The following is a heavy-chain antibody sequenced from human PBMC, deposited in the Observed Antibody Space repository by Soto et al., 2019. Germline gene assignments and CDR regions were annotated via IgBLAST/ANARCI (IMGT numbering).Heavy chain of an antibody. V-gene: IGHV1-69*12. CDR1: GGTFSSYA. CDR2: IIPIFGTA. Sequence: QVQLVQSGAEVKKPGSSVKVSCKASGGTFSSYAISWVRQAPGQGLEWMGGIIPIFGTANYAQKFQGRVTXXAXEXXSTAYMELSSLRSEDTAVYYCARDSGLSNVDHPDYWGQGTLVTVSS. J-gene: IGHJ4*02. D-gene: IGHD6-25*01. CDR3: ARDSGLSNVDHPDY.